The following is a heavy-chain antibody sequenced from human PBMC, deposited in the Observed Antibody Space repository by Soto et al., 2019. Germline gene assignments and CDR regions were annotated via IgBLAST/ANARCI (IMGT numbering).Heavy chain of an antibody. Sequence: PGGSLRLSCAASGFTFSSYAMHWVRQAPGKGLEWVAVISYDGSNKYYADSVKGRFTISRDNSKNTLYLQMNSLRAEDTAVYYCARVGNVVVPAAVWWFDPWGQGTLVTVSS. D-gene: IGHD2-2*03. CDR3: ARVGNVVVPAAVWWFDP. V-gene: IGHV3-30-3*01. CDR1: GFTFSSYA. J-gene: IGHJ5*02. CDR2: ISYDGSNK.